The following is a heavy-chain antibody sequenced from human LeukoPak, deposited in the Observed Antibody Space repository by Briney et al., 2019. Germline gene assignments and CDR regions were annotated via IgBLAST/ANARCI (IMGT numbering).Heavy chain of an antibody. D-gene: IGHD3-10*01. CDR3: ARDRPWFGELRGWFDP. V-gene: IGHV4-59*01. J-gene: IGHJ5*02. CDR1: GGSISSYY. CDR2: IYYSGST. Sequence: SETLSLTCTVSGGSISSYYWSWIRQPPGKGLERIGYIYYSGSTNYNPSLKSRVTISVDTSKNQFSLKLSSVTAADTAVYYCARDRPWFGELRGWFDPWGQGTLVTVSS.